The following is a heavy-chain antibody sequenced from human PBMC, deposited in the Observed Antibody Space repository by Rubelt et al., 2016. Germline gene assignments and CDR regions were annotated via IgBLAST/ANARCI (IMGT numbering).Heavy chain of an antibody. CDR1: GYTFTSYY. Sequence: QVQLVQSGAEVKKPGASVKVSCKASGYTFTSYYMHWVRQAPGQGLEWMGIINPSGGSTTYAQKCQGRVTMTRYTSTSTVYMDLSSLRCEDTAVYYCARVGFYYDSGSYVDWGQGTLVTVSS. V-gene: IGHV1-46*01. D-gene: IGHD3-10*01. CDR2: INPSGGST. CDR3: ARVGFYYDSGSYVD. J-gene: IGHJ4*02.